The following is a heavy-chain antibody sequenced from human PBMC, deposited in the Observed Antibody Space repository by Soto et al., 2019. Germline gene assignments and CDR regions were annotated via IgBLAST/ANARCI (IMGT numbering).Heavy chain of an antibody. Sequence: SETLSLTCTVSGGSISSYYWSWIRQPPGKGLEWIGYIYYSGSTNYNPSLKSRVTISVDTSKNQFSLKLSSVTAADTAVYYCARGGYVGYSSSWYDYWGQGTLVTVS. CDR3: ARGGYVGYSSSWYDY. V-gene: IGHV4-59*01. CDR2: IYYSGST. D-gene: IGHD6-13*01. J-gene: IGHJ4*02. CDR1: GGSISSYY.